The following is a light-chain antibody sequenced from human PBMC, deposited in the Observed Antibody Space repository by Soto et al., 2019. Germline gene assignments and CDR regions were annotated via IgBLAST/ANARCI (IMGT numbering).Light chain of an antibody. CDR2: ETS. Sequence: IQLTQSPSSLSASVGDRVTITCRASQNIRSYLSWYQQKPGKAPKLLILETSTLQSGVPSRFTGAGSGTDFTLTISSLQPEDFETYYCQESFYDPPTFGQGTKVDIK. CDR1: QNIRSY. V-gene: IGKV1-39*01. J-gene: IGKJ1*01. CDR3: QESFYDPPT.